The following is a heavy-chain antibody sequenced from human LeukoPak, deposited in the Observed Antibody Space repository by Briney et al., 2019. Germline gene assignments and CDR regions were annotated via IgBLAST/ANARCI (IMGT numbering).Heavy chain of an antibody. CDR2: IYPGDSDT. V-gene: IGHV5-51*01. D-gene: IGHD1-1*01. J-gene: IGHJ3*02. Sequence: GESLKISCKGSGYSFTSYWIGWARQMPGKGLEWMGIIYPGDSDTRYSPSFQGQVTISADKSISTAYLQWSGLKASDTAMYYCARLLERRPDAFDIWGQGTMVTVSS. CDR1: GYSFTSYW. CDR3: ARLLERRPDAFDI.